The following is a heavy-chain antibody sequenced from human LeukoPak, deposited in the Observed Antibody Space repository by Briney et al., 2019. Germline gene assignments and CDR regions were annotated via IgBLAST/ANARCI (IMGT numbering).Heavy chain of an antibody. J-gene: IGHJ4*02. V-gene: IGHV1-2*02. CDR1: GYTFTGYY. CDR2: INPNSGGT. Sequence: ASVKVSCKASGYTFTGYYMHCVREAPGQGLEWMGWINPNSGGTNYAQKFQGRVTMTRDTSISTAYMELSRLRSDDTAVYYCARFYYGNYYFDYWGQGTLVTVSS. CDR3: ARFYYGNYYFDY. D-gene: IGHD3-10*01.